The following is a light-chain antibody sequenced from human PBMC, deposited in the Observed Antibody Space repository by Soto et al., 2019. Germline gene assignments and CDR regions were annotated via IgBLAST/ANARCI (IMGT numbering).Light chain of an antibody. CDR1: QSVNSS. J-gene: IGKJ5*01. CDR3: QQCNNWPFT. V-gene: IGKV3-15*01. CDR2: GVS. Sequence: EIVMTQSPATLSVSPGERATLSCRASQSVNSSLAWYQQKPGQAPRLLIHGVSTRATDIPARFSGSGSGTEFTLTISSLQSEDFAVYYCQQCNNWPFTFGQGTQLEIK.